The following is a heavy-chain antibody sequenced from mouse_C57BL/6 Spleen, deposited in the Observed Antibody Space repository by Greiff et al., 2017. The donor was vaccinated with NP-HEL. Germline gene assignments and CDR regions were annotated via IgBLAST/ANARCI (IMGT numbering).Heavy chain of an antibody. CDR1: GFTFTDYY. Sequence: EVKVVESGGGLVQPGGSLSLSCAASGFTFTDYYMSWVRQPPGKALEWLGFIRNKANGYTTEYSASVKGRFTISRDKSQSILYLQMNARRAEDSATYYCARGGTGGSAWFAYWGQGTLVTVSA. J-gene: IGHJ3*01. CDR2: IRNKANGYTT. V-gene: IGHV7-3*01. CDR3: ARGGTGGSAWFAY. D-gene: IGHD1-1*01.